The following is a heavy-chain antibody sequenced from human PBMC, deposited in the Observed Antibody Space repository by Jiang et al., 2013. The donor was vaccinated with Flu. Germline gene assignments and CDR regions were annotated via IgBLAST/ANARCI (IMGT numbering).Heavy chain of an antibody. CDR2: IYTSGST. D-gene: IGHD3-10*01. CDR1: GGSISSGSYY. J-gene: IGHJ3*02. Sequence: LLKPSQTLSLTCTVSGGSISSGSYYWSWIRQPAGKGLEWIGRIYTSGSTNYNPSLKSRVTISVDTSKNQFSLKLSSVTAADTAVYYCARETAVLLWFGESSNAFDIWGQGTMVTVSS. CDR3: ARETAVLLWFGESSNAFDI. V-gene: IGHV4-61*02.